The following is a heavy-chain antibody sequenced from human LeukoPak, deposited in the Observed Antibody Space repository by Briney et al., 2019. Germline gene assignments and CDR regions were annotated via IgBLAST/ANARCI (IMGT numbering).Heavy chain of an antibody. CDR3: ARGGAGIAAADPNFDY. D-gene: IGHD6-13*01. V-gene: IGHV3-20*04. CDR1: GFTFDDYG. CDR2: INWNGGST. Sequence: GGSLRLSCAASGFTFDDYGMSWVRQAPGKGLEWVSGINWNGGSTGYADSVKGRFTISRDNAKNSLYLQMNSLRAEDTALYYCARGGAGIAAADPNFDYWGQGTLVTVSS. J-gene: IGHJ4*02.